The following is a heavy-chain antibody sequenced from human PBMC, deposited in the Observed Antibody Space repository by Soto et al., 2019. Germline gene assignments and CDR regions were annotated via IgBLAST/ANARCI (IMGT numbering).Heavy chain of an antibody. CDR1: GYTFTSYY. J-gene: IGHJ6*03. CDR3: ARRGITIFGVAPHGDYYYYMDV. D-gene: IGHD3-3*01. CDR2: INPSGGST. Sequence: ASVKVSCKASGYTFTSYYMHWVRQAPGQGLEWMGIINPSGGSTSYAQKFQGRVTMTRDTSTSTVYMKLSSLRSEDTAVYYCARRGITIFGVAPHGDYYYYMDVWGKGTTVTVSS. V-gene: IGHV1-46*03.